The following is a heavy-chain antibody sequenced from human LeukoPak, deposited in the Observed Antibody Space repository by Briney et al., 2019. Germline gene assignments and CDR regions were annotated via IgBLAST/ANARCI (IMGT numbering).Heavy chain of an antibody. CDR3: ARDRTVGYSIKGYYYYMDV. D-gene: IGHD4-11*01. J-gene: IGHJ6*03. CDR2: IKQDGSEK. CDR1: GFTFSSYW. V-gene: IGHV3-7*01. Sequence: GGSLRLSCAASGFTFSSYWMSWVRQAPGKGLEWVANIKQDGSEKYYVDSVKGRFTISRDNAKNSLYLQMNSLRAEDTAVYYCARDRTVGYSIKGYYYYMDVWGKGTTVTVSS.